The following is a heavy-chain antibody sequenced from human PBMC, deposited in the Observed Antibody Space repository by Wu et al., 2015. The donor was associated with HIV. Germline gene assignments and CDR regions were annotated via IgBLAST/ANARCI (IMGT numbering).Heavy chain of an antibody. Sequence: QVQLMQSGAEVKKPGASVKVSCKTSGYIFTSYDINWVRRAPGQGLEWMGWMNPYSGNPGYAQTFQGRVTMTRNVSTNTAYMELRSLRSDDTAVYYCVRDSTRRVTDFGVINDYYHYYYMDVWGNGTTVVVSS. D-gene: IGHD3-3*01. CDR3: VRDSTRRVTDFGVINDYYHYYYMDV. V-gene: IGHV1-8*01. CDR2: MNPYSGNP. CDR1: GYIFTSYD. J-gene: IGHJ6*03.